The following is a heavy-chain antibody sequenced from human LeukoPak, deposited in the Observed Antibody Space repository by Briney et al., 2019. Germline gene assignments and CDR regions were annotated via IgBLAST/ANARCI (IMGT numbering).Heavy chain of an antibody. Sequence: PSETLSLTCAVSGGSISSSNWWSWVRQPPGKGLEWIGEIYHSGSTNYNPSLKSRVTISVDKSKNQFSLKLSSVTAADTAVYYCARAETPGAPVKYQLPTYYYYYGMDVWGQGTTVTVSS. CDR3: ARAETPGAPVKYQLPTYYYYYGMDV. D-gene: IGHD2-2*01. V-gene: IGHV4-4*02. J-gene: IGHJ6*02. CDR2: IYHSGST. CDR1: GGSISSSNW.